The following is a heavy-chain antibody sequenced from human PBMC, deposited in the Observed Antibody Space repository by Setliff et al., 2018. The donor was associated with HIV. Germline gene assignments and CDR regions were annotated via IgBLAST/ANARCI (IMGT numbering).Heavy chain of an antibody. Sequence: GASVKVSCKVSGYTLTELSMHWVRQAPGKGLEWMGWINAADGNTKYSQKLQGRVTITRDTSASTAHMELSSLRSEDTAVYYCARAHYLVAETRNWFDPWGQGTLVTVSS. CDR1: GYTLTELS. CDR3: ARAHYLVAETRNWFDP. CDR2: INAADGNT. V-gene: IGHV1-3*01. D-gene: IGHD5-12*01. J-gene: IGHJ5*02.